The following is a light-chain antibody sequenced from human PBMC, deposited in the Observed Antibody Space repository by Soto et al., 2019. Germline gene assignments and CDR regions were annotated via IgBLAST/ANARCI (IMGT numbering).Light chain of an antibody. V-gene: IGKV1-12*01. CDR2: SAS. Sequence: DIQMTQSPSSVSASVGDRATITCRASQDISTWLAWYQQKPGKAPKLLIYSASSLQTGVPSTFSGRGSGTDFTLTISSLQPGDFATYYCQQANSFPWTFGQGTKVEIK. CDR1: QDISTW. CDR3: QQANSFPWT. J-gene: IGKJ1*01.